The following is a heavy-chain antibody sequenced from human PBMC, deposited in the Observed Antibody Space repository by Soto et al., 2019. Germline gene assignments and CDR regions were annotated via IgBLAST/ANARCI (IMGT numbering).Heavy chain of an antibody. D-gene: IGHD2-21*02. J-gene: IGHJ4*02. CDR1: GYTFTSYA. CDR3: ARSIVVVTALDY. V-gene: IGHV1-3*05. CDR2: INAGNGNT. Sequence: QVQLVQSGAEEKKPGASVKVSCKASGYTFTSYAMHGVRKAPGPRLEWMGWINAGNGNTKYSQKFQGRVTLTRDTAASTAYMALSSLRSEDTAVYYCARSIVVVTALDYWGQGTLVTVSS.